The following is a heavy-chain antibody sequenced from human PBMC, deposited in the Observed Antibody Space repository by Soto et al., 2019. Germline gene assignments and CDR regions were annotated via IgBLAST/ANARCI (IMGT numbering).Heavy chain of an antibody. J-gene: IGHJ3*02. Sequence: QVQLQESGPGLVKPSQTLSLTCTVSGGYISSGGYYWSWIRQHPGKGLEWIGYIYYSGSTYYNPSLKSRVTISVDTSKNQFSLKLSSVTAADTAVYYCARGGKGANYYDSSGYGDDAFDIWGQGTMVTVSS. D-gene: IGHD3-22*01. V-gene: IGHV4-31*03. CDR2: IYYSGST. CDR3: ARGGKGANYYDSSGYGDDAFDI. CDR1: GGYISSGGYY.